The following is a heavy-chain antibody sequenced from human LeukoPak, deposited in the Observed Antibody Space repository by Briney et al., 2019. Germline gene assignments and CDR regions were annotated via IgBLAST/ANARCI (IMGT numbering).Heavy chain of an antibody. CDR2: INHSGST. J-gene: IGHJ4*02. Sequence: SETLSLTCAVYGGSFSGYYWSWIRQPPGKGLEWNGEINHSGSTNYNPSLKSRVTISVDTSKNQFSLKLSSVTAADTAVYYCARQHRSGGSCYYGHDYWGQGTLVTVSS. CDR1: GGSFSGYY. D-gene: IGHD2-15*01. CDR3: ARQHRSGGSCYYGHDY. V-gene: IGHV4-34*01.